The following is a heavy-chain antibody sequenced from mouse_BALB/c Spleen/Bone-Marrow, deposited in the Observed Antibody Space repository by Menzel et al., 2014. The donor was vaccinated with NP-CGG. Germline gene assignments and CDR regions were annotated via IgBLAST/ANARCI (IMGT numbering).Heavy chain of an antibody. CDR1: GFNIKDYY. Sequence: EVQLQQSGAELVRPGALVKLSCKASGFNIKDYYLHWVKQGPEQGLEWIGWIDPEKGNTKYAPKFQGKASIIADTSSNTAYLQLSSLTSEDTAVYYCARGAWARGYFDYWGQGTTLTVSS. CDR3: ARGAWARGYFDY. D-gene: IGHD4-1*01. V-gene: IGHV14-1*02. CDR2: IDPEKGNT. J-gene: IGHJ2*01.